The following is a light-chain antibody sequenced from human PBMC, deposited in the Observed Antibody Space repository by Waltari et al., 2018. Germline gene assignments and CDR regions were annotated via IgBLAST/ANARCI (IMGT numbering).Light chain of an antibody. Sequence: DIQMTQSPSSLSASVGDRVTITCRASQSISSYLYWYQQKPEKAPQLLIYDVSTLESGVPSRFSGRGSASEFTLTISALQPDDFATYYCQQYNDFWRTFGQGTKVDIK. CDR3: QQYNDFWRT. V-gene: IGKV1-5*01. CDR1: QSISSY. J-gene: IGKJ1*01. CDR2: DVS.